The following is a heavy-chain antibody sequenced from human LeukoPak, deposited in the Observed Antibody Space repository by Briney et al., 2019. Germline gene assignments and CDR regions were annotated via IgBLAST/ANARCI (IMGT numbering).Heavy chain of an antibody. V-gene: IGHV3-53*01. CDR2: IYSGGST. Sequence: GGSLRLSCAASGFTVSSNYMSWVRQAPGKGLEWVSVIYSGGSTYYADSVKGRSTISRDNSKNTLYLQLNSLSAADTAVYYCARDLSGWFDPWGQGTLVTVSS. J-gene: IGHJ5*02. CDR1: GFTVSSNY. CDR3: ARDLSGWFDP.